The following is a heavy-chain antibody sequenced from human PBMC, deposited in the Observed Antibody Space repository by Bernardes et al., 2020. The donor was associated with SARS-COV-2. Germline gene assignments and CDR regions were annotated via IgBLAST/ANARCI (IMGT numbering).Heavy chain of an antibody. CDR2: ISADSLTI. J-gene: IGHJ6*02. CDR3: ARDGQLTPYSMDV. V-gene: IGHV3-48*04. CDR1: GFAFNIYS. Sequence: GGSLRLSCAASGFAFNIYSMSWVRQTPGKGLEWISYISADSLTIYQADSVNWRFTISRDNAKNSLYLQMNSLRVEDTAVYYCARDGQLTPYSMDVWGQGTTVTVSS. D-gene: IGHD3-9*01.